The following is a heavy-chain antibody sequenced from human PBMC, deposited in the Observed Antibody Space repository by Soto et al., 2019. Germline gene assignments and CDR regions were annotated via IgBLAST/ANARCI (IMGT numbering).Heavy chain of an antibody. Sequence: EVQLLESGGGLVQPGGSLRLSCAASGFTFNIYAMSWVRQAPGKALEWVSAISGSGGGTYYADSVEGRFTMSSDNSSNTRYLQMSCGRAADTAVYYCAKCGYDSSGRLLRYCQHGGQGTLVTVSS. D-gene: IGHD3-22*01. CDR1: GFTFNIYA. J-gene: IGHJ1*01. V-gene: IGHV3-23*01. CDR2: ISGSGGGT. CDR3: AKCGYDSSGRLLRYCQH.